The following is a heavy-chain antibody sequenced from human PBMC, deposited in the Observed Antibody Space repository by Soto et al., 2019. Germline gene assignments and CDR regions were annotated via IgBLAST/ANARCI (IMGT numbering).Heavy chain of an antibody. D-gene: IGHD2-2*01. CDR3: AGQGYCSSTSCYPNYFDY. Sequence: QVQLVQSGAEVKKPGSSVKVSCKASGGTFSSYAISWVRQAPGQGLEWRGGIIPIFGTANYAQKFQGRVTITADESTSTAYMELSSLRSEDSAVYYCAGQGYCSSTSCYPNYFDYWGQGTLVTVSS. V-gene: IGHV1-69*01. CDR2: IIPIFGTA. J-gene: IGHJ4*02. CDR1: GGTFSSYA.